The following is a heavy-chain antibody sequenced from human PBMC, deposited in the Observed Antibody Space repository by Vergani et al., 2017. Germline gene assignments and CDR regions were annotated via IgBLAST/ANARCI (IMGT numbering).Heavy chain of an antibody. CDR2: IFSNDEK. D-gene: IGHD6-6*01. CDR1: GFSLSNARMG. J-gene: IGHJ4*02. CDR3: ARIADSSFSFDY. V-gene: IGHV2-26*01. Sequence: QVTLRESGPALVKPTQTLTLTCTFSGFSLSNARMGVSWIRQPPGKALEWLAHIFSNDEKSYSTSLKSRLTISKDTSKSQVVLTMTNMDPVDTATYYCARIADSSFSFDYWGQGTLVTVSS.